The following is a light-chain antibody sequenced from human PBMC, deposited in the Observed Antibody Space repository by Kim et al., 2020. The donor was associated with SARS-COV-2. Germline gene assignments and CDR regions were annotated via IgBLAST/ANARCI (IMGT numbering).Light chain of an antibody. V-gene: IGKV1-39*01. J-gene: IGKJ2*01. CDR2: AAS. Sequence: DIQMTQSPSSLSASVGDRVTITCRASQSISSYLNWYHQKPGKAPNLLIYAASTLESGVPSRFSGSGSGTDFTLTISSLQPEDFATYYCQQSYSTPYTFGQGTKLEI. CDR1: QSISSY. CDR3: QQSYSTPYT.